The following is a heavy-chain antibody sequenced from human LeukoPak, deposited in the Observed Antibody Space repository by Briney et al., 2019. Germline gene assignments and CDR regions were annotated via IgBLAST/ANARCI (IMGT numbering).Heavy chain of an antibody. V-gene: IGHV1-18*01. CDR3: ARVVGATTDYYYYMDV. D-gene: IGHD1-26*01. CDR1: GYTFTSYG. CDR2: ISAYNGNT. J-gene: IGHJ6*03. Sequence: ASVKVSCKASGYTFTSYGISWVRQAPGQGLEWMGWISAYNGNTNYAQKLQGRVTMTTDTSTSTAYLELRSLSSDDTAVYYCARVVGATTDYYYYMDVWGKGTTVTVSS.